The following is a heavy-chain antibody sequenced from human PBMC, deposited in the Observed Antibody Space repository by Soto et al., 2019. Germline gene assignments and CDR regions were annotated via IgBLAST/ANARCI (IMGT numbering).Heavy chain of an antibody. D-gene: IGHD3-10*01. Sequence: EVQLVESGGGLVQPGGSLRLSCAASGFTFSSYWMSWVRQAPGKGLEWVANIKQDGSEKYYVDSVKGRFTISRDNAKNSLYLQMNGLRAEDTAVYYCARGGVRGGKGRNYYYYGMDVWGQGATVTVSS. CDR3: ARGGVRGGKGRNYYYYGMDV. V-gene: IGHV3-7*01. J-gene: IGHJ6*02. CDR1: GFTFSSYW. CDR2: IKQDGSEK.